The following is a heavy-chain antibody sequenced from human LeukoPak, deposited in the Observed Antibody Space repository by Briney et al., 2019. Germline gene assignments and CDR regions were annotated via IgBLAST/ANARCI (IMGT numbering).Heavy chain of an antibody. CDR3: AKGVRLLWFGELPETYYFDY. J-gene: IGHJ4*02. CDR1: GFTFSSYA. D-gene: IGHD3-10*01. CDR2: ISGSGGST. V-gene: IGHV3-23*01. Sequence: PGGSLRLSCAASGFTFSSYAMSWGRQAPGKGLEWVSAISGSGGSTYYADSVKGRFTISRDNSKNTLYLQMNSLRAEDTAVYYCAKGVRLLWFGELPETYYFDYWGQGTLVTVSS.